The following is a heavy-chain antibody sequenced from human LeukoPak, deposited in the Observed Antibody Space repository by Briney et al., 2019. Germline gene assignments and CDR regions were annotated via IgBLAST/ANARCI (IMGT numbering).Heavy chain of an antibody. J-gene: IGHJ4*02. CDR3: ARVRSSSSKRDGGDDY. Sequence: GGSLRLSCAASGFTFSSYSMNWVRQAPGKGLEWVSSISSSSSYIYYADSVKGRFTISRDNAKNSLYLQMNSLRAEDTAVYYCARVRSSSSKRDGGDDYWGQGTLVTVS. CDR2: ISSSSSYI. D-gene: IGHD6-6*01. V-gene: IGHV3-21*01. CDR1: GFTFSSYS.